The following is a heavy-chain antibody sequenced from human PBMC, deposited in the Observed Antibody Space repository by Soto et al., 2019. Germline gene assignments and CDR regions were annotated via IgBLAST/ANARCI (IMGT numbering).Heavy chain of an antibody. CDR2: INTANGNT. CDR1: GYIFTRYD. Sequence: QVHLVQSGAEVKKPGASVNVSCKASGYIFTRYDIHWVRQAPGQRFEWMGWINTANGNTKYSQNFQGRVIITRDTSAATLYLELSSLTSEDTAVYYCARDEDVWGQGTLVTVSS. CDR3: ARDEDV. J-gene: IGHJ4*02. V-gene: IGHV1-3*04.